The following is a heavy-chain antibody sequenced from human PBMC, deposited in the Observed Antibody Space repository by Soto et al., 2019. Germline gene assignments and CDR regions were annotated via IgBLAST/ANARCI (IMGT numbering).Heavy chain of an antibody. D-gene: IGHD4-17*01. CDR1: GGSISSYY. CDR3: ARAGDGDSYYFDY. V-gene: IGHV4-59*01. CDR2: IYYSGST. Sequence: TLSLTCTVSGGSISSYYWSWIRQPPGKGLEWIGYIYYSGSTNYNPPLKSRVTISVDTSKNQFSLKLSSVTAADTAVYYCARAGDGDSYYFDYWGQGTLVTVSS. J-gene: IGHJ4*02.